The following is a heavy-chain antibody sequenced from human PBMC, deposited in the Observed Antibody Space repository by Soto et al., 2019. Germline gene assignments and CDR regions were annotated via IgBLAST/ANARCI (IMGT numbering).Heavy chain of an antibody. V-gene: IGHV3-23*01. D-gene: IGHD1-26*01. CDR2: ISGSGGST. CDR3: VRDCDGSYFDY. J-gene: IGHJ4*02. Sequence: GGSLRLSCAASGFTFSSYAMSWVRQAPGKGLEWVSAISGSGGSTYYADSVKGRFTISRDNSKNTLYLQMNSLRAEDTAVYYCVRDCDGSYFDYWGQGTLVTVSS. CDR1: GFTFSSYA.